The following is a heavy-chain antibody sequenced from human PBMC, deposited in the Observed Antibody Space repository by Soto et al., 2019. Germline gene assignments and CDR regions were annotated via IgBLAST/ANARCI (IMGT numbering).Heavy chain of an antibody. J-gene: IGHJ6*02. CDR2: ISDDGSNK. Sequence: GGSLRLSCAASGFTFSNYGMHWVRQAPGKGLEWVAFISDDGSNKYYADSMKGRFTMPRDNSKRTLYLQMSSLRVGDTAVYYCTKRRNVLRFLEWSSGMEVWGQGTTVTVSS. D-gene: IGHD3-3*01. CDR3: TKRRNVLRFLEWSSGMEV. V-gene: IGHV3-30*18. CDR1: GFTFSNYG.